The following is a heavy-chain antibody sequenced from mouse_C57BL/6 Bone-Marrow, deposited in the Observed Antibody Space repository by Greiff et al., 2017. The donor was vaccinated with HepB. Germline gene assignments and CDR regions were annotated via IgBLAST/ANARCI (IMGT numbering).Heavy chain of an antibody. CDR2: ISSGSSTI. V-gene: IGHV5-17*01. Sequence: DVKLVESGGGLVKPGGSLKLSCAASGFTFSDYGMHWVRQAPEKGLEWVAYISSGSSTIYYADTVKGRSTISRDNAKNTLFLQMTSLRSEDTAMYYCARPAMDYWGQGTSVTVSS. CDR1: GFTFSDYG. J-gene: IGHJ4*01. CDR3: ARPAMDY.